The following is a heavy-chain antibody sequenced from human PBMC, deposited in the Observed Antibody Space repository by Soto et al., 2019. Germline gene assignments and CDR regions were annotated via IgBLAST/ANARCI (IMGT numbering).Heavy chain of an antibody. CDR2: IKSKTDGGTT. Sequence: PGGSLRLSCAASGFTFSNAWMNWVRQAPGKGLEWVGRIKSKTDGGTTDYAAPVKGRFTISRDDSKNTLYLQMNSLKTEDTAVYYCTTYSGDVLRFLEWLGFAGRPYYYYGMDVWGQGTTVTVSS. CDR1: GFTFSNAW. CDR3: TTYSGDVLRFLEWLGFAGRPYYYYGMDV. D-gene: IGHD3-3*01. J-gene: IGHJ6*02. V-gene: IGHV3-15*07.